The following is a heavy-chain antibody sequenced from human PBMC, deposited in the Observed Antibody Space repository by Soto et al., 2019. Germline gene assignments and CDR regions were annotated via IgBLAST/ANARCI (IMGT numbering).Heavy chain of an antibody. V-gene: IGHV3-64D*08. CDR1: GFTFSSYA. D-gene: IGHD6-19*01. J-gene: IGHJ4*02. Sequence: GGSLRLSCSASGFTFSSYAMHWVRQAPGKGLEYVSAISSNGGSTYYADSVKGRFTISRDNSKNTLYLQMSSLRAEDTAVYYCVLYLVNSSGWYYFDYWGQGTLVTVSS. CDR2: ISSNGGST. CDR3: VLYLVNSSGWYYFDY.